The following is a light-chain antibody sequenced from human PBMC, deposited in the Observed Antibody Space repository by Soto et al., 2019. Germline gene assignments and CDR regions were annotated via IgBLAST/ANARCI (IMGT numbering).Light chain of an antibody. CDR1: QSFTNRY. CDR2: GTS. Sequence: ESVFAQSPRTLSLSPGESATLSCRSSQSFTNRYFAWYQQRPGQAPRLLIYGTSNGDTGLPERSSGSGSGTDVTLTISRLEPEDFVMYYCQHYSRLLHTFGQGTK. V-gene: IGKV3-20*01. J-gene: IGKJ2*01. CDR3: QHYSRLLHT.